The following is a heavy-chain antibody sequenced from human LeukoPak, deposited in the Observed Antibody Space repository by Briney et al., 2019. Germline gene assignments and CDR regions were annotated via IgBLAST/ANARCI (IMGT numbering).Heavy chain of an antibody. CDR3: ARRNYCDSSGYYFDY. J-gene: IGHJ4*02. CDR2: IYYSGST. D-gene: IGHD3-22*01. CDR1: GGSISSSSYY. Sequence: SETLSLTCTVSGGSISSSSYYWGWIRQPPGKGVEWVGSIYYSGSTYYNPSLKSRVTISVDTSKNQFSLKLSSVTAADTAVYYCARRNYCDSSGYYFDYWGQGTLVTVSS. V-gene: IGHV4-39*01.